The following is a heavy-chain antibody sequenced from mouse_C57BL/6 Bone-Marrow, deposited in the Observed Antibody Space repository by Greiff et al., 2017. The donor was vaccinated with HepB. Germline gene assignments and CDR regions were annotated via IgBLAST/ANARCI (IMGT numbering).Heavy chain of an antibody. J-gene: IGHJ1*03. Sequence: QVQLQQPGAELVMPGASVKLSCKASGYTFTSYWMHWVKQRPGQGLEWIGEIDPSDSYTNYNQKFKGKSTLTVDKSSSTAYMQLSSLTSEDSAVYYCARRGLYYGNYGYFDVWGTGTTVTVSS. CDR1: GYTFTSYW. V-gene: IGHV1-69*01. CDR2: IDPSDSYT. D-gene: IGHD2-1*01. CDR3: ARRGLYYGNYGYFDV.